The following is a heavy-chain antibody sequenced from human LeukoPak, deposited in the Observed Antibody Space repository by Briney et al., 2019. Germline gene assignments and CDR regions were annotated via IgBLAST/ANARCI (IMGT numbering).Heavy chain of an antibody. CDR3: ARAQSTSVPYYMDV. J-gene: IGHJ6*03. CDR2: IYYSGST. CDR1: GGSISSYY. D-gene: IGHD2-2*01. V-gene: IGHV4-59*01. Sequence: PSETLSLTCTVSGGSISSYYWSWIRQPPGKGLEWIGYIYYSGSTNYNPSLKSRVTISVDTSKNQFSLKLSSVTAADTAVYYCARAQSTSVPYYMDVWGKGTTVTVSS.